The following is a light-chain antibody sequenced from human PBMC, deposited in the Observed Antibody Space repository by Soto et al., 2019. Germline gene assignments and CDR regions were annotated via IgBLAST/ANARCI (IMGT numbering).Light chain of an antibody. Sequence: QSVLTQPASVSGSPGQSITISCTGTSSDVGGYKYVSWYQQHPDKAPKLIIFEVSNRPSGISSRFSGSKSGNTASLTISGLQAEDEADYYCAAWDDSLNGPVFGGGTKLTVL. CDR1: SSDVGGYKY. J-gene: IGLJ2*01. CDR2: EVS. V-gene: IGLV2-14*01. CDR3: AAWDDSLNGPV.